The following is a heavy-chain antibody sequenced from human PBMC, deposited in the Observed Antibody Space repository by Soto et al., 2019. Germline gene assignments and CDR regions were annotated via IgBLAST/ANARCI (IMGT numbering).Heavy chain of an antibody. CDR2: IYYSGRT. CDR3: ASNLWFGELGGWFDP. V-gene: IGHV4-59*01. D-gene: IGHD3-10*01. CDR1: GGSISSNY. Sequence: PSETLSLTCTVFGGSISSNYWSWIRQPPGKGLEWIGYIYYSGRTNYNPSLKSRVTISVDTSKNQVSLNLSSVTAADTAVYYCASNLWFGELGGWFDPWGKGTPVTVSS. J-gene: IGHJ5*02.